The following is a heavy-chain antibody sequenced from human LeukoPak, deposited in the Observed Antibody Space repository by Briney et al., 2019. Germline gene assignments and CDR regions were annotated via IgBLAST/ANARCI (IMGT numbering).Heavy chain of an antibody. Sequence: PGGSLRLSCAASGFTFNSYNMNWVRQAPGKGLEWVSVIYSGGSTHYADSVKGRFTISRDNSKNTLYLQMNSLRAEDTAVYYCARPVVLAMAGGTDYWGQGTLVTVSS. V-gene: IGHV3-66*01. CDR3: ARPVVLAMAGGTDY. D-gene: IGHD2-2*01. J-gene: IGHJ4*02. CDR2: IYSGGST. CDR1: GFTFNSYN.